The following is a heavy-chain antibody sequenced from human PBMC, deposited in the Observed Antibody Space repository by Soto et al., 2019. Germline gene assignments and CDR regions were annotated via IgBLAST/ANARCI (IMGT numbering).Heavy chain of an antibody. D-gene: IGHD2-15*01. J-gene: IGHJ1*01. V-gene: IGHV1-2*02. Sequence: QVQLVQAGAEVKKPGASVKVSCTASGYTFTGYYMHWLRQAPGQGLEWMGWINPNSGGINYAQKFQGRVTRTRDTSISTAYMELGRLRSADNAVYYCARGHEVVNGGAEYFQHGGQGTLVTVSS. CDR3: ARGHEVVNGGAEYFQH. CDR2: INPNSGGI. CDR1: GYTFTGYY.